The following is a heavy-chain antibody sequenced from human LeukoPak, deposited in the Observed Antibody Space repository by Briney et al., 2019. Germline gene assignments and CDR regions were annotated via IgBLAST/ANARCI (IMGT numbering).Heavy chain of an antibody. CDR1: GFTLSTYW. J-gene: IGHJ4*02. Sequence: SGGSLRLSCAASGFTLSTYWMHWVRQDPGKGLVWVSRINSDGSTTTYADSVKGRFTISRDNSKNTLYLQMNSLRAEDTAVYYCARGPYSSSWYYFEYWGQGTLVTVSS. V-gene: IGHV3-74*01. CDR3: ARGPYSSSWYYFEY. CDR2: INSDGSTT. D-gene: IGHD6-13*01.